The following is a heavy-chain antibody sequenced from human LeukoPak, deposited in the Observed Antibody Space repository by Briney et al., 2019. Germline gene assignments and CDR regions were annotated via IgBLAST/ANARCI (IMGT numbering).Heavy chain of an antibody. CDR3: ARNEGYGSGSYYTD. CDR1: GGTFSSYA. J-gene: IGHJ4*02. Sequence: ASVKVSCKASGGTFSSYAISWVRQAPGQGLEWMGGIIPIFGTANYAQKFQGRVTITTDESTSTAYMELSSLRSEDTAVYYCARNEGYGSGSYYTDWGQGTLVTVSS. D-gene: IGHD3-10*01. CDR2: IIPIFGTA. V-gene: IGHV1-69*05.